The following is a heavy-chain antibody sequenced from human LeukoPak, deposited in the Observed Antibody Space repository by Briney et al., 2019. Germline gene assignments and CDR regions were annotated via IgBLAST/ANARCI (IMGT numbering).Heavy chain of an antibody. CDR3: ARSEGYYYGSGSFFDY. CDR1: GYTFTGYY. J-gene: IGHJ4*02. D-gene: IGHD3-10*01. CDR2: INPNSGGT. V-gene: IGHV1-2*02. Sequence: ASVKVSCKASGYTFTGYYMHWVRQAPGQGLEWMGWINPNSGGTNYAQKFQGRVTMTRDTSISTAYMELSRLRSDDTAVYYCARSEGYYYGSGSFFDYWGQGTLSPSPQ.